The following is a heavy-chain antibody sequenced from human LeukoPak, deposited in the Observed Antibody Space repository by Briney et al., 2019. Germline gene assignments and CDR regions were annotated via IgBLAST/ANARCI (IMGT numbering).Heavy chain of an antibody. D-gene: IGHD3-22*01. Sequence: GGSLRLSCAASGFTFGSFSMTWVRQAPGKGLEWVSSISSTGTYIYYADSVKGRFTISRDNAKNSLYLQMNSLRAEDTAIYYCARGGDSTGSVRSAFDIWGQGTMVTVSS. CDR1: GFTFGSFS. V-gene: IGHV3-21*01. CDR2: ISSTGTYI. CDR3: ARGGDSTGSVRSAFDI. J-gene: IGHJ3*02.